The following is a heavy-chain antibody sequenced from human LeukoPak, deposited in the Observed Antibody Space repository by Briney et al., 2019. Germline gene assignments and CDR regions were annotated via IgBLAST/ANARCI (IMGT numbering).Heavy chain of an antibody. CDR3: ARGVSFAGSFDY. D-gene: IGHD6-13*01. CDR1: GGSISSYY. V-gene: IGHV4-59*01. J-gene: IGHJ4*02. CDR2: IYYSGST. Sequence: SETLSLTCTVSGGSISSYYWSWIRQPPGKGLEWIGYIYYSGSTNYNPSLKSRVTISVDTSKNQFSLKLSSVTAADTAVYYCARGVSFAGSFDYWGQGTLVTVSS.